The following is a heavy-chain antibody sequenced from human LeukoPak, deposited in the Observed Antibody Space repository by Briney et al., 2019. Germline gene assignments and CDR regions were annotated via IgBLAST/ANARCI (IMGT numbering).Heavy chain of an antibody. D-gene: IGHD4-17*01. CDR2: ISYDGSKQ. V-gene: IGHV3-30*18. Sequence: GRSLRLSCAASGFTFSSYGMHWVRQAPGKGLEWVAVISYDGSKQYYADSVKGRFTISRDNSKNTLYLQMNSLRAEDTAVYYCAKDRGEGGDYWGQATLVTVSS. CDR3: AKDRGEGGDY. J-gene: IGHJ4*02. CDR1: GFTFSSYG.